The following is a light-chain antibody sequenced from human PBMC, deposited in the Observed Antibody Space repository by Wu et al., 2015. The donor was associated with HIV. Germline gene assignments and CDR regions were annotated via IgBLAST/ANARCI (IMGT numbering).Light chain of an antibody. J-gene: IGKJ2*01. CDR3: QQYDSYPYT. CDR2: DAS. CDR1: QSISRK. Sequence: EIVMTQSPATLSMSPGERASLSCRASQSISRKLAWYQQKPGQAPRLVIHDASTRASHIPARFSGSGSGTEFTLTISSLQSEDFAIYYCQQYDSYPYTYGQGTKLEIK. V-gene: IGKV3-15*01.